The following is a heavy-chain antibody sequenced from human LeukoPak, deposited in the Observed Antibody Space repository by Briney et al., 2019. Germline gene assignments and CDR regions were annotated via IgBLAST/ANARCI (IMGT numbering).Heavy chain of an antibody. J-gene: IGHJ6*03. CDR2: IYSDGSA. Sequence: PGGSLRLSCAASGFTVSGYYMNWVRHAPGKGLELVSVIYSDGSAYYADSVKGRFTISRDNSKNTLHLQMNSLRAEDTAVYYCARSKVETGRYFYYYMDVWGKGTTVTVSS. D-gene: IGHD4-23*01. CDR1: GFTVSGYY. V-gene: IGHV3-53*01. CDR3: ARSKVETGRYFYYYMDV.